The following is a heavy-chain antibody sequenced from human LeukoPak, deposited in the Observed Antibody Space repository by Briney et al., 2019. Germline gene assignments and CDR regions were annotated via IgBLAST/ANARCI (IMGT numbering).Heavy chain of an antibody. Sequence: GASVKVSCKASGYTSTNYAMHWVRQAPGQRLEWMGWINAGNGNTKYSQKFQGRVTITRDTSANTAYMELSGLRSEDTAVYYCARDDNIRYDSRKGLDYWGQGTLVTVSS. J-gene: IGHJ4*02. CDR1: GYTSTNYA. V-gene: IGHV1-3*01. CDR3: ARDDNIRYDSRKGLDY. CDR2: INAGNGNT. D-gene: IGHD3-22*01.